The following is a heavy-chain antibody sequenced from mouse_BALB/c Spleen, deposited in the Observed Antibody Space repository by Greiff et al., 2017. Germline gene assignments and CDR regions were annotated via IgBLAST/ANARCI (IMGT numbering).Heavy chain of an antibody. Sequence: VQLQQSGAELAKPGASVKMSCKASGYTFTSYWMHWVKQRPGQGLEWIGYINPSTGYTEYNQKFKDKATLTADKSSSTAYMQLSSLTSEDSAVYYCARGGKGAMDYWGQGTSFTVSS. J-gene: IGHJ4*01. D-gene: IGHD1-1*02. CDR1: GYTFTSYW. V-gene: IGHV1-7*01. CDR3: ARGGKGAMDY. CDR2: INPSTGYT.